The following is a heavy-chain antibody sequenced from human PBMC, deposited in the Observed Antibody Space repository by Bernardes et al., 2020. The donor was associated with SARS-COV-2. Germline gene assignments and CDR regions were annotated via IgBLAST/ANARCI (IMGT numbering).Heavy chain of an antibody. CDR2: IYYTGST. CDR3: AKSPRTSSSYYRRQRGLEYFQN. D-gene: IGHD6-13*01. V-gene: IGHV4-59*01. CDR1: GASPSSFF. J-gene: IGHJ1*01. Sequence: SETLSLTCTVSGASPSSFFWTWIRHPPGKGLEWIGYIYYTGSTNYNPSLKSRVAMSIDTSKNQFSLNLSSVTAADTAVYYCAKSPRTSSSYYRRQRGLEYFQNWGPGILVTVSS.